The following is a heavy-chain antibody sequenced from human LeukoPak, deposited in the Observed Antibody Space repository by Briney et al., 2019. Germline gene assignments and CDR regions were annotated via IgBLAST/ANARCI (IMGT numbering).Heavy chain of an antibody. CDR2: IYSGGST. CDR3: ARATSWPYYFDY. CDR1: GFTVSCNY. Sequence: GSLRLSCAASGFTVSCNYMSWVRRAPGKGLEWVSVIYSGGSTYYPDSVKGRFTISRDNSKNTLYLQMNSLRVEDTAVYYCARATSWPYYFDYWGQGTLVTVSS. J-gene: IGHJ4*02. V-gene: IGHV3-66*01. D-gene: IGHD2-2*01.